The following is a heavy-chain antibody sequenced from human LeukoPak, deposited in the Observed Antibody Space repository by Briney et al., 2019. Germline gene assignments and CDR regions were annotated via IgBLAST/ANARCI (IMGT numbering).Heavy chain of an antibody. V-gene: IGHV1-24*01. D-gene: IGHD3-10*01. J-gene: IGHJ4*02. CDR3: ARLVDYYGSGSLYYFDY. CDR1: GYTLTELS. CDR2: FDPEDGET. Sequence: GASVKVSCKVSGYTLTELSMHWVRQAPGKGLEWMGGFDPEDGETIYAQKFQGRVTMTEDTSTDTAYMELSSLRAEDTAVYYCARLVDYYGSGSLYYFDYWGQGTLVTVSS.